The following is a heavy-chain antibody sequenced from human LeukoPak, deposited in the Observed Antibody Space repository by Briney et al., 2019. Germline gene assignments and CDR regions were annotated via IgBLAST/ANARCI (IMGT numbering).Heavy chain of an antibody. V-gene: IGHV3-53*01. Sequence: PGGSLRLSYAASGFTFSDYYMSWIRQAPGKGLEWVSVIYSGGSTYYADSVKGRFTISRDNSKNTLYLQMNSLRAEDTAVYYCARGPPSTGDAFDIWGQGTMVTVSS. CDR2: IYSGGST. CDR1: GFTFSDYY. D-gene: IGHD4-17*01. J-gene: IGHJ3*02. CDR3: ARGPPSTGDAFDI.